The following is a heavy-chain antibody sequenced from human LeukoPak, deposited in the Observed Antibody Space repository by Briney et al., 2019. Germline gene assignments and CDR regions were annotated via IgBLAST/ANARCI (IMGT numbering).Heavy chain of an antibody. J-gene: IGHJ5*02. V-gene: IGHV1-24*01. D-gene: IGHD3-10*01. CDR3: ATVFPKLWFGELLRYKWFDP. Sequence: ASVKVSCKVSGYTLTELSMHWVRQAPGKGLEWMGGFDPQHGETIYTQRFQGRVTMTEDTSTNTAYMELSSLRSEDTAVYYCATVFPKLWFGELLRYKWFDPWGQRTLVTVSS. CDR2: FDPQHGET. CDR1: GYTLTELS.